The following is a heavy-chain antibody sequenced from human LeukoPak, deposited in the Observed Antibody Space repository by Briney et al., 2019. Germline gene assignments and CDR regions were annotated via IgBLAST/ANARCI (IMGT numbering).Heavy chain of an antibody. CDR2: IYSSGGT. D-gene: IGHD1-1*01. CDR3: ARSRGTIYRADVFDI. Sequence: SETLSLTCTVSGGSITSGTYYWTWIRHHPGKGLVWFGCIYSSGGTQYHPSRRGRVPMSVDTSKSQFSLKLSSVTAADTAVYFCARSRGTIYRADVFDIWGQGTMVTV. CDR1: GGSITSGTYY. J-gene: IGHJ3*02. V-gene: IGHV4-31*03.